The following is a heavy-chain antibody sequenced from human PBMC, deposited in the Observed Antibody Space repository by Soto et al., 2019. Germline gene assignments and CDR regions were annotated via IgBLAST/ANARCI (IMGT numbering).Heavy chain of an antibody. Sequence: QLQLQESGPGLVKPSETLSLTCTVSGGSISSSSYYWGWIRQPPGKGLEWIGSIYYSGSTYYNPSLKSRVTISVDTSKNQFSLKLSSVTAADTAVYYCATRPITMVRGAEYGMDVWGQGTTVTVSS. CDR1: GGSISSSSYY. CDR2: IYYSGST. J-gene: IGHJ6*02. CDR3: ATRPITMVRGAEYGMDV. V-gene: IGHV4-39*01. D-gene: IGHD3-10*01.